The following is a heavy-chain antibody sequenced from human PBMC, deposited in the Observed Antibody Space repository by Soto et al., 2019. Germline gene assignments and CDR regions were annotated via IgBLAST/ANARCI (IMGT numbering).Heavy chain of an antibody. CDR1: GGSICSYY. V-gene: IGHV4-59*01. D-gene: IGHD5-12*01. CDR2: IYYNGST. Sequence: PSETLSLTCTVSGGSICSYYWSWIRQPPGKGLEWIGYIYYNGSTNYNPSLKSRVTISVDTSKNQFSLKLSSVTAADTAVYYCVRGGYNFDYWGQGTLVTASS. J-gene: IGHJ4*02. CDR3: VRGGYNFDY.